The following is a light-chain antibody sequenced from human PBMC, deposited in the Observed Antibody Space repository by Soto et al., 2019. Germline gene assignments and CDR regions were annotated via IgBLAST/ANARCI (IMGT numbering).Light chain of an antibody. CDR3: QQYDSSPTT. CDR2: GAS. J-gene: IGKJ1*01. CDR1: QSVHSSH. Sequence: QAPGTLSLSPGKRATLSCWASQSVHSSHLAWYQQRPGQPPRLLIYGASSRATGIPDRFSGSGSGTVFTLTISRLEPEDFAVYFCQQYDSSPTTFGQGTKVDIK. V-gene: IGKV3-20*01.